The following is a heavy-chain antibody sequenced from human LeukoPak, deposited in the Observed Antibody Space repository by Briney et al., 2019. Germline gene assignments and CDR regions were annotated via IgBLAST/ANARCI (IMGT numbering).Heavy chain of an antibody. J-gene: IGHJ2*01. CDR3: ARVAGYFDL. CDR1: GGSISSYY. CDR2: IYYSGST. Sequence: SETLSLTCTVSGGSISSYYWSWIRQPPGKGLEWIGYIYYSGSTNYNPSLKSRVTISVDTSKNQFSLKLSSVTAADTAGYYCARVAGYFDLWGRGTLVTVSS. V-gene: IGHV4-59*01.